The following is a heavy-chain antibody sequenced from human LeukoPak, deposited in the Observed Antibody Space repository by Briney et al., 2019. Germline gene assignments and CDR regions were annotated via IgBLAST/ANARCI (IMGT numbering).Heavy chain of an antibody. J-gene: IGHJ4*02. Sequence: PTQTLSLTCTVPGGSISSGDYYWSWIRQPPGKGLEWIGYIYYSGSTYYNPSLKSRVTISVDTSKNQFSLKLSSVTAADTAVYYCARGGGFWSGYWYYFDYWGQGTLVTVSS. D-gene: IGHD3-3*01. V-gene: IGHV4-30-4*01. CDR2: IYYSGST. CDR3: ARGGGFWSGYWYYFDY. CDR1: GGSISSGDYY.